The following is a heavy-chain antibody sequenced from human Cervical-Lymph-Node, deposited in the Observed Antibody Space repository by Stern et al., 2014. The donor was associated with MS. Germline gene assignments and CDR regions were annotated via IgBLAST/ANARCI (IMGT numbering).Heavy chain of an antibody. CDR2: IHQDGSQK. D-gene: IGHD1-14*01. CDR3: ARDKAYKTFDI. CDR1: GFTFRTSW. V-gene: IGHV3-7*01. J-gene: IGHJ3*02. Sequence: EMQLEESGGGLVQPGGALSLSCAASGFTFRTSWVTWVRQAQGKGLEWVADIHQDGSQKYYVDFVRGRFTISRDNAENSLYLQMNSLGAEDTAVYYCARDKAYKTFDIWGRGTTVTVSS.